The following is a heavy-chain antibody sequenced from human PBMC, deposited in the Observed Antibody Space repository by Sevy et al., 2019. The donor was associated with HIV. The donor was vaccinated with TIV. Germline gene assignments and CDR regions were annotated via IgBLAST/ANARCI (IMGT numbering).Heavy chain of an antibody. CDR1: GGSLDSSRSY. D-gene: IGHD5-18*01. CDR3: ARHVETWIRLWLGWFDP. J-gene: IGHJ5*02. CDR2: IDYSGSA. V-gene: IGHV4-39*01. Sequence: SETLSLTCSVSGGSLDSSRSYWGWIRQPPGKGLEWIATIDYSGSASYNPSLRSRVTISLDTSKNQFSLKLRSVTATDTATYYCARHVETWIRLWLGWFDPWGQGALVTVSS.